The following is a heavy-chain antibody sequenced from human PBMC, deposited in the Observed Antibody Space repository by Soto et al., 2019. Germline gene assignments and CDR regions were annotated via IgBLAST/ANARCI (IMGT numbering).Heavy chain of an antibody. CDR1: GFTFSSYE. V-gene: IGHV3-48*03. Sequence: EVQLVESGGGLVQPGGSLRLSCAASGFTFSSYEMNWVRQAPGKGLEWVSYISSSGSTIYYADSVKGRFTISRDNAKNSLYLQMNSLRAEDTAVYYCARDLGGSSSSLHYYGMDVWGQGTTGTVSS. J-gene: IGHJ6*02. CDR3: ARDLGGSSSSLHYYGMDV. D-gene: IGHD6-6*01. CDR2: ISSSGSTI.